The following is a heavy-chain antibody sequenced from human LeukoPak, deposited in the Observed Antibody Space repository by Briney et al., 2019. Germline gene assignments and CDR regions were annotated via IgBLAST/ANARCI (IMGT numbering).Heavy chain of an antibody. CDR1: GFTFSSYA. CDR3: ASLYCSSTSCYTRRYFDY. D-gene: IGHD2-2*02. J-gene: IGHJ4*02. CDR2: ISYGGSNK. V-gene: IGHV3-30-3*01. Sequence: PGRSLRLSCAASGFTFSSYAMHWVRQAPGKGLEWVAVISYGGSNKYYADSVKGRFTISRDNSKNTLYLQMNSLRAEDTAVYYCASLYCSSTSCYTRRYFDYWGQGTLVTVSS.